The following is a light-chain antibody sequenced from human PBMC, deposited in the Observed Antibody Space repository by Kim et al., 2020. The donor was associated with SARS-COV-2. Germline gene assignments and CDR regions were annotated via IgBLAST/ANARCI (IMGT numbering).Light chain of an antibody. CDR2: AAS. J-gene: IGKJ1*01. Sequence: ASIGDRVTITCRASQDIANSLAWYQQKPGKVPQVLIYAASTLQSGVPSRFSGSGSGTEFTLTIGSLQTEDVPTYYCQKYNSAPWTFGPGTKVDIK. V-gene: IGKV1-27*01. CDR1: QDIANS. CDR3: QKYNSAPWT.